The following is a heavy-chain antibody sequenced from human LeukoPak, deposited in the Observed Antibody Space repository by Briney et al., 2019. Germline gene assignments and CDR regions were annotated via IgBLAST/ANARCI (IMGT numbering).Heavy chain of an antibody. D-gene: IGHD3-16*01. Sequence: GGSLRLSCAASGFTFSSNAMSWVRQAPGKGLEWVSVINPSGDSTHYADSVKGRFTISRDNSKNTLSLQMNSLRAEDTAVYYYAKHYWGDSFDFWGQGTMATVSS. CDR1: GFTFSSNA. V-gene: IGHV3-23*01. J-gene: IGHJ3*01. CDR3: AKHYWGDSFDF. CDR2: INPSGDST.